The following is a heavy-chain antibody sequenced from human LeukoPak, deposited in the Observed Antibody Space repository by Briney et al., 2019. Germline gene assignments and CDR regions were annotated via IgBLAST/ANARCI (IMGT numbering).Heavy chain of an antibody. Sequence: GRSLRLSCGASGFTFNSYPMHWVRQAPGKGLQWVAVISNDGRDKHYADSVKGRFTISRDNAKDSLYLQMNSLRADDTAVYYCARVRGAGLQYYYMDVWGKGTTVTVSS. V-gene: IGHV3-30*04. D-gene: IGHD1-26*01. CDR2: ISNDGRDK. CDR3: ARVRGAGLQYYYMDV. J-gene: IGHJ6*03. CDR1: GFTFNSYP.